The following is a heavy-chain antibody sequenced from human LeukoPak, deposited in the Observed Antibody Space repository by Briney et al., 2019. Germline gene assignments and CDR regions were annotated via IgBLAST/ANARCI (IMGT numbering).Heavy chain of an antibody. J-gene: IGHJ6*04. CDR3: AELGITMIGGV. D-gene: IGHD3-10*02. CDR2: ISSSGRTI. V-gene: IGHV3-48*03. Sequence: GGSLRLSCAASGFTFSSYEMNWVRQAPGKGLEWVSYISSSGRTIYYADSVKGRFTISRDNAKNSLYLQMNSLRVEDTAVYYCAELGITMIGGVWGKGTTVTISS. CDR1: GFTFSSYE.